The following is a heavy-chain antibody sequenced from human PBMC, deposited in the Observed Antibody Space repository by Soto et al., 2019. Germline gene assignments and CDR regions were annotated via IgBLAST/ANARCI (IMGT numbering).Heavy chain of an antibody. CDR1: GHTFVSYD. CDR3: ARVCLLHHYLDV. Sequence: QVPLVQSGAEVKRPGASVKVSCKTSGHTFVSYDINWVRQAPGQGLEWMGWMNPKSGNAGYAQKFQGRVTITREISIDPAYIELSSLRSDDTAVYYCARVCLLHHYLDVWGKGTPVTVSS. J-gene: IGHJ6*04. D-gene: IGHD3-10*01. CDR2: MNPKSGNA. V-gene: IGHV1-8*01.